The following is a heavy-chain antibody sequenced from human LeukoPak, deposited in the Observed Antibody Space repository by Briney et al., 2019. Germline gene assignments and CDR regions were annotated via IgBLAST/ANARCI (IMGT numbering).Heavy chain of an antibody. CDR3: AMGAIVATIDY. D-gene: IGHD5-12*01. Sequence: SGGSLRLSCAASGFPFSRYWMHWVRQPPGKGLVWVSRITGDGTDTNYADSVKGRFTISRDNAKNTVYLQVNSLRVEDTAVYYCAMGAIVATIDYWGQRTLVTVSS. V-gene: IGHV3-74*01. CDR1: GFPFSRYW. J-gene: IGHJ4*02. CDR2: ITGDGTDT.